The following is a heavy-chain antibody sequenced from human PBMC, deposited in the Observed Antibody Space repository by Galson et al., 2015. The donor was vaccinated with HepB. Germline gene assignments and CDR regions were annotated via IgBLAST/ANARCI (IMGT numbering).Heavy chain of an antibody. D-gene: IGHD3-10*01. CDR1: GFTFSGSG. CDR2: IRNRANNYAT. CDR3: ARVYFGSGSSSAYWYFDL. Sequence: SLRLSCAASGFTFSGSGIHWVRLASGKGLEWVGRIRNRANNYATAYAASVRGRFTVSRDDSKNTAYLQMNSLKTEDTAVYYCARVYFGSGSSSAYWYFDLWSRGALVTVSS. J-gene: IGHJ2*01. V-gene: IGHV3-73*01.